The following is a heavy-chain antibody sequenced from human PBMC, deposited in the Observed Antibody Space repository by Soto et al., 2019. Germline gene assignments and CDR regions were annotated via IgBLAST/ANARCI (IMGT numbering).Heavy chain of an antibody. CDR1: GYSFSDYF. D-gene: IGHD2-21*02. CDR3: ARFKWCLNYYNCMDV. V-gene: IGHV1-2*02. CDR2: INPKTAAT. Sequence: QVQLVQSGAEVKKPGASVKVSCKPSGYSFSDYFIQWVRQAPGQGLEWVPWINPKTAATNYAKKFQGRDSLTWDTSSTTAYIELTRLRPDDTALYYCARFKWCLNYYNCMDVWGQWTTVIVSS. J-gene: IGHJ6*02.